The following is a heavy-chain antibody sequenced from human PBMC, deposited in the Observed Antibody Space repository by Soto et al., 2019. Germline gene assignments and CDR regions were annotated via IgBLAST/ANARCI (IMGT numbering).Heavy chain of an antibody. V-gene: IGHV4-31*03. D-gene: IGHD3-22*01. CDR1: GGSISSGGYY. J-gene: IGHJ4*02. Sequence: LTCTVSGGSISSGGYYWSWIRQHPGKGLEWIGYIYYSGSTYYNPSLKSRVTISVDTSKNQFSLKLSSVTAADTAVYYCATGPPGITMIVVVKGNYFDYWGQGTLVTVPS. CDR2: IYYSGST. CDR3: ATGPPGITMIVVVKGNYFDY.